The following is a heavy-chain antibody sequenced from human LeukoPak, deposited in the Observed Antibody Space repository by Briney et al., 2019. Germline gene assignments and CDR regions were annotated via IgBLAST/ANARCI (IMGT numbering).Heavy chain of an antibody. CDR3: ARQAYGSHFDAFDI. Sequence: SETLSLTCTVSGGSISSYYWSWIRQPPGKGPEWIGYIYYSGTTSYNPSLQSRVTISLDTSKNQFSLKLSSVTAADTAVYYCARQAYGSHFDAFDIWGQGTMVTVSS. D-gene: IGHD3-22*01. CDR2: IYYSGTT. J-gene: IGHJ3*02. CDR1: GGSISSYY. V-gene: IGHV4-59*01.